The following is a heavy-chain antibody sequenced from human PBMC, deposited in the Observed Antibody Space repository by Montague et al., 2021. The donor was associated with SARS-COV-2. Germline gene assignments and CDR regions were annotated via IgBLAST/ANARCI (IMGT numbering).Heavy chain of an antibody. D-gene: IGHD3-9*01. J-gene: IGHJ4*02. Sequence: SQTLSLTCTVSGGSISSYYWSWIRQPPGKGLEWIGYIYYSGSTNYNPSLKSRVTISVDTSKNQFSLKLRSLTAADTAVYYCGGLGLRYFDWLLLGEGYFDYWGQGTLVTVSS. CDR2: IYYSGST. CDR3: GGLGLRYFDWLLLGEGYFDY. CDR1: GGSISSYY. V-gene: IGHV4-59*08.